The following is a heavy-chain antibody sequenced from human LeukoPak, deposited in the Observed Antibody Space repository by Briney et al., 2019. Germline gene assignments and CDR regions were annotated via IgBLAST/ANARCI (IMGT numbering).Heavy chain of an antibody. CDR1: GGTFSSYT. CDR3: AGLIAAAGTGWFDP. Sequence: GASVKVSCKASGGTFSSYTISWVRQAPGQGPEWMGRIVPILGIANYAQKFQGRVTITADKSTSTAYMELSSLRSEDTAVYYCAGLIAAAGTGWFDPWGQGTLVTVSS. CDR2: IVPILGIA. D-gene: IGHD6-13*01. J-gene: IGHJ5*02. V-gene: IGHV1-69*02.